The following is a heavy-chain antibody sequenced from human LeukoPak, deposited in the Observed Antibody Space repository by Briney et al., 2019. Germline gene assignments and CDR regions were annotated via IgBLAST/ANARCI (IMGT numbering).Heavy chain of an antibody. J-gene: IGHJ4*02. Sequence: GESLQISCKGSGYSFTSYWIGWVRQMRGKGLEWMGIIYPGDSDTRYSPSFQGQVTISADKSISTAYLQWSSLTASDTAMYYCARHGLNVDTAMVTYYWGQGTLVTVSS. CDR1: GYSFTSYW. V-gene: IGHV5-51*01. CDR3: ARHGLNVDTAMVTYY. CDR2: IYPGDSDT. D-gene: IGHD5-18*01.